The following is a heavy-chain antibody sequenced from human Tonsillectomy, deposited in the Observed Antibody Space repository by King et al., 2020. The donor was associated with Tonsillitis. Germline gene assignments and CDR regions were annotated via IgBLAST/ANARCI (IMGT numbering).Heavy chain of an antibody. CDR2: IDWDDDK. Sequence: TLKESGPALVKPTQTLTLTCTFSGFSLSTSGMCVSWIRQPPGKALEWLALIDWDDDKYYSTSLKTRLTISKDTSKNQVVLTMTNMDPVDTATYYCARIRSGFGRDGYNYGFFDYWGQGTLVTVSS. D-gene: IGHD5-24*01. CDR1: GFSLSTSGMC. J-gene: IGHJ4*02. V-gene: IGHV2-70*01. CDR3: ARIRSGFGRDGYNYGFFDY.